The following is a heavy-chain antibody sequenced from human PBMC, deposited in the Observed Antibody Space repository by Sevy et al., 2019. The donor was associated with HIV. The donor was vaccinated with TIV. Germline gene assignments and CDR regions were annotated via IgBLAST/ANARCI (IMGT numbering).Heavy chain of an antibody. J-gene: IGHJ4*02. D-gene: IGHD3-3*01. CDR2: ISSSSSYI. CDR3: ARGVRDFWSGYPDY. CDR1: GFTFSSYS. Sequence: GGSLRLSCAASGFTFSSYSMNWVRQAPGKGLEWVSSISSSSSYIYYADSVKDRFTISRDNAKNSLYLQMNSLRAEDTAVYYCARGVRDFWSGYPDYWGQGTLVTVSS. V-gene: IGHV3-21*01.